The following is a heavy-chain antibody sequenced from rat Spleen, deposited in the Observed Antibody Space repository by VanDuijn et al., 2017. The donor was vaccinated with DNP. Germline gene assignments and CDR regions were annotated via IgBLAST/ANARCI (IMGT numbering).Heavy chain of an antibody. CDR1: GFTYSNYV. CDR3: AKEGAPYYSSYMGVMDA. J-gene: IGHJ4*01. V-gene: IGHV5S13*01. Sequence: EVQLVESGGGLVQPGRSLKLSCAASGFTYSNYVMVWVRQAPTKGLEWVASISTGGGNTYYRDSVKGRFTISRDNAKNTLYLQMDSLSAEDTATYYCAKEGAPYYSSYMGVMDAWGQGASVTVSS. CDR2: ISTGGGNT. D-gene: IGHD1-2*01.